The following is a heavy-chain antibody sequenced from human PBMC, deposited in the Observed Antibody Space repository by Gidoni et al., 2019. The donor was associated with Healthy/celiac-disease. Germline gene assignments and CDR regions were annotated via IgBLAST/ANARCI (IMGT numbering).Heavy chain of an antibody. Sequence: EVQLVESGGGLVKPGGSLRLSCAASGFTFSSYSMNWVRQAPGKGLEWVSSISSSSSYIYYADSVKGRFTISRDNAKNSLYLQMNSLRAEDTAVYYCARDVPEGFGEFSDAFDIWGQGTMVTVSS. D-gene: IGHD3-10*01. V-gene: IGHV3-21*01. J-gene: IGHJ3*02. CDR1: GFTFSSYS. CDR2: ISSSSSYI. CDR3: ARDVPEGFGEFSDAFDI.